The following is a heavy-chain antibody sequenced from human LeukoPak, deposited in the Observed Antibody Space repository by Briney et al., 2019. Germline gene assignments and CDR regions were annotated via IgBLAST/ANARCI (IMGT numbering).Heavy chain of an antibody. D-gene: IGHD6-25*01. Sequence: GGTLSLSCAVSVFPFRRYGMHGVRHAPGGGQERVAVIWYDGSTKYYTAPVKVRFTIYRDNSKNTLSLQMNSLTLEDTAVFSFARAVGVAAFFDYGGQGTLVTVPS. CDR2: IWYDGSTK. CDR1: VFPFRRYG. CDR3: ARAVGVAAFFDY. J-gene: IGHJ4*02. V-gene: IGHV3-33*01.